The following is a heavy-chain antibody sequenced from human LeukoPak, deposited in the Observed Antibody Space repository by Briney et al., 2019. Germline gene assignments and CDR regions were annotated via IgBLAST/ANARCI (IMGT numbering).Heavy chain of an antibody. Sequence: GGSLRLSCAASGFTLSSSWMHWVRQVPGKGLLWVSRINSDGSGTSYADSVKGRFTTSRDNSKNTLYLQMNSLRAEDTAVYYCAKDPIAAPSDAFDIWGQGTMVTVSS. CDR2: INSDGSGT. CDR3: AKDPIAAPSDAFDI. J-gene: IGHJ3*02. D-gene: IGHD6-6*01. CDR1: GFTLSSSW. V-gene: IGHV3-74*01.